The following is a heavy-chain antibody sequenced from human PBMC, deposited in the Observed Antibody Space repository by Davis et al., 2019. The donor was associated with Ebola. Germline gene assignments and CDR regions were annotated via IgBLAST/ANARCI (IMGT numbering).Heavy chain of an antibody. CDR3: ARDLGRGYSSSWYDGDDWTFDP. J-gene: IGHJ5*02. CDR2: ISAYNGNT. Sequence: ASVKVSCKASGYTFTSYGFSWVRQAPGQGLEWMGWISAYNGNTNYAQKFHGRVTMTTDTSTSTAYMELRSLRSEDTAVYYCARDLGRGYSSSWYDGDDWTFDPWGQGTLVTVSS. CDR1: GYTFTSYG. D-gene: IGHD6-13*01. V-gene: IGHV1-18*01.